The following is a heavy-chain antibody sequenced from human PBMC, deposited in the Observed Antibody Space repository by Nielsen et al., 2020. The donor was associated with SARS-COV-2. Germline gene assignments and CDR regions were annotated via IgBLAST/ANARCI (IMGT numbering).Heavy chain of an antibody. V-gene: IGHV4-31*03. CDR1: GGSISSSSYY. J-gene: IGHJ3*02. CDR2: IYYSGST. D-gene: IGHD3-22*01. CDR3: ARAFSSWIVVVINAFDI. Sequence: SETLSLTCTVSGGSISSSSYYWSWIRQHPGKGLEWIGYIYYSGSTYYNPSLKSRVTISVATSKNQFSLKLSSVTAADTAVYYCARAFSSWIVVVINAFDIWGQGTMVTVSS.